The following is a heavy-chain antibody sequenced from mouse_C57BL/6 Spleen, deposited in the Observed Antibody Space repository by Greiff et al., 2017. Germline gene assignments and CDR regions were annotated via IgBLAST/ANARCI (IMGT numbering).Heavy chain of an antibody. CDR3: ARSIDGYYGAMDY. Sequence: VQLKESGPELVKPGASVKIPCKASGYTFTDYNMDWVKQSHGKSLEWIGDINPNNGGTIYNQKFKGKATLTVDTSSSTAYMELRSLTSDDTAVYYCARSIDGYYGAMDYWGQGTSVTVSS. CDR1: GYTFTDYN. V-gene: IGHV1-18*01. J-gene: IGHJ4*01. CDR2: INPNNGGT. D-gene: IGHD2-3*01.